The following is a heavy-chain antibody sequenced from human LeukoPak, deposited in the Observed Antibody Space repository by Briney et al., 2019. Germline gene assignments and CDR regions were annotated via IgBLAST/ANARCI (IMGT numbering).Heavy chain of an antibody. CDR2: INPNSGGT. Sequence: GVSVKVSCKASGYTFTGYYMHWVRQAPGQGREWMGWINPNSGGTNYAQKFQGRVTMTRDTSISTAYMELSRLRSDDTAVYYCARRPRGIMIKTWFDPWGQGTLVTVSS. V-gene: IGHV1-2*02. J-gene: IGHJ5*02. CDR1: GYTFTGYY. CDR3: ARRPRGIMIKTWFDP. D-gene: IGHD3-10*01.